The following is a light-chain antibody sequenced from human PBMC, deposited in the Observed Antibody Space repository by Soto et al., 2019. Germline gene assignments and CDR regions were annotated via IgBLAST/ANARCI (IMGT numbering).Light chain of an antibody. V-gene: IGLV2-8*01. CDR1: SSVVGAYDH. J-gene: IGLJ1*01. CDR3: CSYAGSRNGV. CDR2: GVT. Sequence: QSALTQPSSASGSPGQSVAISCTGTSSVVGAYDHVSWYQQHPGKAPKLLIYGVTRRPSGVPDRFSGTKSGNTASLTVTGLQAEDEADYYCCSYAGSRNGVFGTGTKLTVL.